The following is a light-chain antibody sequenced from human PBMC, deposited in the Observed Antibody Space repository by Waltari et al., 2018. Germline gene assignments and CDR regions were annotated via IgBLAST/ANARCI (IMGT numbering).Light chain of an antibody. CDR3: VQASHFPRT. J-gene: IGKJ1*01. CDR1: QSLVHSNGDTY. CDR2: KIS. Sequence: DLVMTQTPLSSPVTLGQSASISCRSSQSLVHSNGDTYFGWLHQRPGQPPRPLIYKISHRFSGVPVRFSGSGAGTDFTLEISRVEAEDVGVYYCVQASHFPRTFGQGTRVEIK. V-gene: IGKV2-24*01.